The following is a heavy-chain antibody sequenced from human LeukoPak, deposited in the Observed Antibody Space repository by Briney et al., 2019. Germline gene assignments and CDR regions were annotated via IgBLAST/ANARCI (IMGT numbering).Heavy chain of an antibody. J-gene: IGHJ4*02. CDR3: ARDRGYCSGGSCYYGY. Sequence: SGKPSSKAAGSTFATYGISWAPQAPGQRLEWRGWISAYTANTNYAQKLQGRVTMTTDTSTSTAYMELRSLRSDDTAVYYCARDRGYCSGGSCYYGYWGQGTLVTVSS. D-gene: IGHD2-15*01. CDR1: GSTFATYG. V-gene: IGHV1-18*01. CDR2: ISAYTANT.